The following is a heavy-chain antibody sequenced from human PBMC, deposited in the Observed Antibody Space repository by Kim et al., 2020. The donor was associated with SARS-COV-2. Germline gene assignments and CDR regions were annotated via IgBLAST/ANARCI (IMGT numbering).Heavy chain of an antibody. CDR2: INHSGST. CDR1: GGSFSGYY. CDR3: ARGTLIVVVPAALFWFDP. D-gene: IGHD2-2*01. Sequence: SETLSLTCAVYGGSFSGYYWSWIRQPPGKGLEWIGEINHSGSTNYNPSLKSRVTISVDTSKNQFSLKLSSVTAADTAVYYCARGTLIVVVPAALFWFDP. V-gene: IGHV4-34*01. J-gene: IGHJ5*02.